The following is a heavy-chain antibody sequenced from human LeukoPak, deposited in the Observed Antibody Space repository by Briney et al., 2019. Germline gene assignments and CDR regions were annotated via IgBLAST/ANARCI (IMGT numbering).Heavy chain of an antibody. J-gene: IGHJ6*03. Sequence: GESLNISCKVSGYSFTSYWIGWVRQVPGKGLEWMGIIYPGDSDTRYSPSFQGQVTISADKSISTAYLQWSSLKASDTAMYYCARFAGWNYYYYMDVWGKGTTVSVSS. CDR1: GYSFTSYW. CDR2: IYPGDSDT. CDR3: ARFAGWNYYYYMDV. D-gene: IGHD6-19*01. V-gene: IGHV5-51*01.